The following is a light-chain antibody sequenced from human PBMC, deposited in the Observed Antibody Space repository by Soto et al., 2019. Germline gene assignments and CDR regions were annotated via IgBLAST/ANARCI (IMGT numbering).Light chain of an antibody. Sequence: DIQMTQSPSSVSASVGDRVTITCRSSQSISSWLAWYQQKPGTVPKLLIYEASSLQSGVPSRFSASGAGTEFTLTITSLQPEDFGTYYCQQGDSFPLTFGQGTRLEIK. J-gene: IGKJ5*01. CDR3: QQGDSFPLT. CDR1: QSISSW. V-gene: IGKV1-12*01. CDR2: EAS.